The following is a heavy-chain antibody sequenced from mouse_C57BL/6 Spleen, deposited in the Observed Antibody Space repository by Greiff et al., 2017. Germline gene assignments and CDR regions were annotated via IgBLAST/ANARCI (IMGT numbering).Heavy chain of an antibody. CDR2: IDPSDSET. D-gene: IGHD3-2*02. V-gene: IGHV1-52*01. CDR3: ARSSGYPYFDY. Sequence: QVQLKQPGAELVRPGSSVKLSCKASGYTFTSYWMHWVKQRPIQGLEWIGNIDPSDSETHYNQKFKDKATLTVDKSSSTAYMQLSSLTSEDSAVYYCARSSGYPYFDYWGQGTTLTVSS. CDR1: GYTFTSYW. J-gene: IGHJ2*01.